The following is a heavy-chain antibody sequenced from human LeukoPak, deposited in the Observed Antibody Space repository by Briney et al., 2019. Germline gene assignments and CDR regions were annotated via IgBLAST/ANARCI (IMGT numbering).Heavy chain of an antibody. CDR1: GYTFTSYY. Sequence: ASVKVSCKASGYTFTSYYMHWVRQAPGQGLECMGLINPTGGSTGYAQKFQGRVTMTRDMSTSTDYMELSSLRSEDTAIYYCARDNSVGDNAWWFDPWGQGTLVTVPS. CDR2: INPTGGST. CDR3: ARDNSVGDNAWWFDP. D-gene: IGHD1-26*01. V-gene: IGHV1-46*01. J-gene: IGHJ5*02.